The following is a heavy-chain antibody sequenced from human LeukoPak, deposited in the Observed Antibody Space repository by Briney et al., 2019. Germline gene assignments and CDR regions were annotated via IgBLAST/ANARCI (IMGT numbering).Heavy chain of an antibody. Sequence: GGSLRLSCAASGFTFSSYEMNWVRQAPGKGLEWVSYISSSSSYIYYADSLKGRFTISRDNAKNSLYLQMNSLRAEDTAVYYCARDCIEGPCDIWGQGTMVTVSS. D-gene: IGHD1-26*01. CDR3: ARDCIEGPCDI. CDR2: ISSSSSYI. J-gene: IGHJ3*02. V-gene: IGHV3-21*05. CDR1: GFTFSSYE.